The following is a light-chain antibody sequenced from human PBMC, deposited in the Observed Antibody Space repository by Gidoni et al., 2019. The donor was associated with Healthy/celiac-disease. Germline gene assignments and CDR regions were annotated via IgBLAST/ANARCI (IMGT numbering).Light chain of an antibody. J-gene: IGLJ3*02. Sequence: QSALTQPASVSGSPGQSITISCTGTSSDVGSYNLVSWYQHHPGKAPKLIIYVVSMRPSWVSNRFSGSKSGNTASLTISGLQAEDEADYYCCSYAGSSTWVFGGGTKLTVL. V-gene: IGLV2-23*02. CDR1: SSDVGSYNL. CDR3: CSYAGSSTWV. CDR2: VVS.